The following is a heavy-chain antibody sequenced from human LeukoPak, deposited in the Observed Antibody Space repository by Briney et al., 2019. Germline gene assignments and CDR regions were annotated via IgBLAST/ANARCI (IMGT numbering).Heavy chain of an antibody. CDR2: INHSGST. CDR1: GGSFSGYY. J-gene: IGHJ6*02. Sequence: SETLSLTCAVYGGSFSGYYWSWIRQPPGKGLEWIGEINHSGSTNYNPSLKSRVTISVDTSKNQFSLKLSSVTAADTAVYYCARAKYYYAMDVWGQGTTVTVSS. CDR3: ARAKYYYAMDV. V-gene: IGHV4-34*01.